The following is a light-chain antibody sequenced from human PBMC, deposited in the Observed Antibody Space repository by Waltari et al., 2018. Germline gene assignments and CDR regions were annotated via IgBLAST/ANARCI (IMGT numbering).Light chain of an antibody. V-gene: IGKV2D-29*01. CDR1: QTLLDSDGKTS. Sequence: DLVMTQTPLSLSVTPGQPASISCKSSQTLLDSDGKTSLYWYLQRPGQPPPPLIYEVSHRFSGGPNRFRGSGLGTDFTLKINRVGGDGFGVYFFLQTMEVPLTFGGGTRVDIK. CDR3: LQTMEVPLT. J-gene: IGKJ4*01. CDR2: EVS.